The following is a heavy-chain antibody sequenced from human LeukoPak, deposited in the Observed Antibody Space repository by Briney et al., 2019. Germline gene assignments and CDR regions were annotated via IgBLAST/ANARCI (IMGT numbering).Heavy chain of an antibody. CDR1: GFTFSSYG. CDR3: AKDRLFEDYYGSGSYHDY. D-gene: IGHD3-10*01. J-gene: IGHJ4*02. Sequence: PGGSLRLSCAASGFTFSSYGMHWVRQAQGKGLEWVAVISYDGSNKYYADSVKGRFTISRDNSKNTLYLQMNSLRAEDTAVYYCAKDRLFEDYYGSGSYHDYWGQGTLVTVSS. V-gene: IGHV3-30*18. CDR2: ISYDGSNK.